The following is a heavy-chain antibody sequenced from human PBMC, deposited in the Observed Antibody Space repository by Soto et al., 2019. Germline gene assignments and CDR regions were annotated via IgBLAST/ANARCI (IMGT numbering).Heavy chain of an antibody. CDR2: TYYRSKWYN. CDR3: AQISMTEPPY. V-gene: IGHV6-1*01. CDR1: GDSVSSNSVA. J-gene: IGHJ4*02. D-gene: IGHD2-21*02. Sequence: SQTLSLTCAISGDSVSSNSVAWNWIRQSPSRGLEWLGRTYYRSKWYNDYAVSVKSRISINADTSKNQFSLQLNSVTPEDTAVYYCAQISMTEPPYWGQGTLVTVSS.